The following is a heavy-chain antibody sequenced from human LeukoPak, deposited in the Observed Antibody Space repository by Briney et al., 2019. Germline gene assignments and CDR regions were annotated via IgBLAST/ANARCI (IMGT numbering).Heavy chain of an antibody. J-gene: IGHJ5*02. CDR1: GFTFSNYG. V-gene: IGHV3-30*02. CDR3: AKEHFPYCSSTSCYGWFDP. D-gene: IGHD2-2*01. CDR2: IRYDGSKK. Sequence: GGSLRLSCAASGFTFSNYGMHWVRRAPGKALEWVTFIRYDGSKKYYADSVKGRFTISRDNSDNTVSLQMHSLTAEDTAIYYCAKEHFPYCSSTSCYGWFDPWGQGTLVTVSS.